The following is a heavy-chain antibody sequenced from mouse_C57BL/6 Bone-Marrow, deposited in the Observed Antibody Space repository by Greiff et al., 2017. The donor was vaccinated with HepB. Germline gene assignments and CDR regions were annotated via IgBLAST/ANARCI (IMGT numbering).Heavy chain of an antibody. Sequence: QVQLQQPGAELVKPGASVKLSCKASGYTFTSYWMQWVKQRPGQGLEWIGEIDPSDSYTNYNQKFKGKATLTVDTSSSTAYMQLSSLTSEDSAVYYCARHPWFAYWGQGTLVTVSA. CDR2: IDPSDSYT. J-gene: IGHJ3*01. CDR3: ARHPWFAY. V-gene: IGHV1-50*01. CDR1: GYTFTSYW.